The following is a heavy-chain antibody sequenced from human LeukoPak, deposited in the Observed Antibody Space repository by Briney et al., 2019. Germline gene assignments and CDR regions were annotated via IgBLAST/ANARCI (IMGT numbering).Heavy chain of an antibody. CDR2: MKSKTDGGTT. Sequence: GGSLRLSCAASGFTFSNAWMSWVRQAPGKGLEWVGRMKSKTDGGTTDYAAPVKGRFTISRDDSKNTLYLQMNSLKTEDTAVYYCTTDLWFGELSGDHWGQGTLVTVSS. J-gene: IGHJ4*02. CDR1: GFTFSNAW. CDR3: TTDLWFGELSGDH. D-gene: IGHD3-10*01. V-gene: IGHV3-15*01.